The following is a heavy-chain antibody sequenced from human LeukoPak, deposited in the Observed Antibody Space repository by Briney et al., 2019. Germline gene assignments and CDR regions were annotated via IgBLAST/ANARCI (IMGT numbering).Heavy chain of an antibody. D-gene: IGHD1-1*01. V-gene: IGHV4-59*01. CDR3: ARDSPRVRLDY. CDR1: GGSISSYY. CDR2: TYYSGST. Sequence: SETLSLTCTVSGGSISSYYWSWIRQPPGKGLEWIGYTYYSGSTNYNPSLKSRVTISVDTSKNQFSLKLSSVTAADTAVYYCARDSPRVRLDYWGQGTLVTVSS. J-gene: IGHJ4*02.